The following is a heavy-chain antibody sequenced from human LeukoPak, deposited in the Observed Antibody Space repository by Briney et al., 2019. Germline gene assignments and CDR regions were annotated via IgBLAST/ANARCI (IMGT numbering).Heavy chain of an antibody. CDR1: GGSISSYY. V-gene: IGHV4-59*08. CDR2: IYYSGST. J-gene: IGHJ3*02. D-gene: IGHD3-22*01. CDR3: ARRGGATYYYDSSGYNSLSAFDI. Sequence: SETLSLTCTVSGGSISSYYWGWIRQPPGKGLEWIGYIYYSGSTNYNPSLKSRVTMSVDTSKNQFSLKLSSVTAADTAVYYCARRGGATYYYDSSGYNSLSAFDIWGQGTMVTVSS.